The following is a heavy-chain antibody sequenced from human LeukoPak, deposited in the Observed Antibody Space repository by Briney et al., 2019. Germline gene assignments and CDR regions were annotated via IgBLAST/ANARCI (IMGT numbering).Heavy chain of an antibody. J-gene: IGHJ3*02. CDR2: IYYSGST. CDR3: AREKPYSSSFHAFDI. CDR1: GGSISSGSYY. D-gene: IGHD6-13*01. Sequence: PSQTLSPTCTVSGGSISSGSYYWSWIRQPPGKGLEWIGYIYYSGSTNYNPSLKSRVTISVDTSKNQFSLKLSSVTAADTAVYYCAREKPYSSSFHAFDIWGQGTMVTVSS. V-gene: IGHV4-61*01.